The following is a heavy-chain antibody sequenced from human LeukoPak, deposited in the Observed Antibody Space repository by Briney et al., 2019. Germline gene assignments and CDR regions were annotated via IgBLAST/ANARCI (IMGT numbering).Heavy chain of an antibody. Sequence: GESLKISCKGSGYNFTNNWIALVRQMPGKGLEWMGIIYPGDSDTRYSPSFQGQITISADKSISTAYLQWSSLKSSDTAMYYCVRHLNWNYDYWGQGTLVTVSS. CDR2: IYPGDSDT. J-gene: IGHJ4*02. CDR1: GYNFTNNW. V-gene: IGHV5-51*01. D-gene: IGHD1-1*01. CDR3: VRHLNWNYDY.